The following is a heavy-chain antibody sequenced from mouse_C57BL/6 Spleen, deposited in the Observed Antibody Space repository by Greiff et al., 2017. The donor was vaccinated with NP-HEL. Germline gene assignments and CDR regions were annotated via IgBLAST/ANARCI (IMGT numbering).Heavy chain of an antibody. Sequence: QVQLQQSGAELVRPGASVTLSCKASGYTFTDYEMHWVKQTPVHGLEWIGAIDPETGGTAYNQKFKGKAILTADKSSSTAYMELRSLTSEDSAVYYCTRGIYGSLYWGQGTTLTVSS. CDR3: TRGIYGSLY. J-gene: IGHJ2*01. CDR1: GYTFTDYE. CDR2: IDPETGGT. D-gene: IGHD1-1*01. V-gene: IGHV1-15*01.